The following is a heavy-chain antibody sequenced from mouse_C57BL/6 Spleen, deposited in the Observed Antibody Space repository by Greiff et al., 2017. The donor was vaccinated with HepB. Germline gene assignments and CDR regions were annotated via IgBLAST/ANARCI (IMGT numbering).Heavy chain of an antibody. CDR1: GYTFTSYW. Sequence: QVQLQQPGAELVRPGSSVKLSCKASGYTFTSYWMHWVKQRPIQGLEWIGNIDPSDSETHYNQKFKDKATLTVDKSSSTAYMQLSSLTSEDSAVYYCARAPYYSGRVTGTSNAMDYWGQGTSVTVSS. V-gene: IGHV1-52*01. D-gene: IGHD1-1*01. CDR2: IDPSDSET. CDR3: ARAPYYSGRVTGTSNAMDY. J-gene: IGHJ4*01.